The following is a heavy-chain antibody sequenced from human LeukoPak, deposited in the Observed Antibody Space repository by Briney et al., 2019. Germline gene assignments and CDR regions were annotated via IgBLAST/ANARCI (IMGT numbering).Heavy chain of an antibody. CDR1: GGTFSSYA. CDR3: ARYRVAVAGLDAFDI. J-gene: IGHJ3*02. Sequence: ASVKVSCKASGGTFSSYAISWVRQAPGQGLEWMGRIIPIFGTASYAQKFQGRVTITTDESTSTAYMELSSLRSEDTAVYYCARYRVAVAGLDAFDIWCQGTMVTVSS. CDR2: IIPIFGTA. D-gene: IGHD6-19*01. V-gene: IGHV1-69*05.